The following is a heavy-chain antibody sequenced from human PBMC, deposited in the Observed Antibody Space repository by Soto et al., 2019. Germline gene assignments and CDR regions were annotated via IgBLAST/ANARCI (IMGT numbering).Heavy chain of an antibody. CDR2: IYYSGRT. CDR1: GGSISSFY. Sequence: SETLSLTCSVSGGSISSFYWGWIRQPPGKGLESIGYIYYSGRTNYNPSLESRVTISVDLSKNQFFLKVTSATAADTAVYFCARGGYDTSWHYFDTWGQGALVTVSS. V-gene: IGHV4-59*01. J-gene: IGHJ4*02. CDR3: ARGGYDTSWHYFDT. D-gene: IGHD2-2*01.